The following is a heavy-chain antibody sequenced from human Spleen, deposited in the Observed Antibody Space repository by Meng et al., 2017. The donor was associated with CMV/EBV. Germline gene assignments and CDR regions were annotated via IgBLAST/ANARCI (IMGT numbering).Heavy chain of an antibody. CDR3: ARPSITGTTNYYGRDV. Sequence: GGSLRLSCAASGFTFSNYSMNWVRQAPGKGLEWVSSISSTSTYIYYADSLKGRFTISRDNAKNSLYLQLNSLRAEDTAVYYCARPSITGTTNYYGRDVWGQGTTVTVSS. CDR2: ISSTSTYI. V-gene: IGHV3-21*01. CDR1: GFTFSNYS. J-gene: IGHJ6*02. D-gene: IGHD1-20*01.